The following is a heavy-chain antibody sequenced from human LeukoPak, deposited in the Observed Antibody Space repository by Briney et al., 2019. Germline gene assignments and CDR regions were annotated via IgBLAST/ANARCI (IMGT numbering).Heavy chain of an antibody. Sequence: ASVKVSCKASGYTFTGYYMHWVRQAPGQGLEWMGRINPNSGGTNYAQKLQGRVTMTTDTSTSTAYMELRSLRSDDTAVYYCARERRYCSGGSCYSTRALGYWGQGTLVTVSS. CDR3: ARERRYCSGGSCYSTRALGY. CDR1: GYTFTGYY. D-gene: IGHD2-15*01. J-gene: IGHJ4*02. V-gene: IGHV1-2*06. CDR2: INPNSGGT.